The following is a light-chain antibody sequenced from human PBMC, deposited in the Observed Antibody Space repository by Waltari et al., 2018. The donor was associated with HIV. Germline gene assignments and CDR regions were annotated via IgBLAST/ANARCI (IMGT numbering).Light chain of an antibody. CDR3: QQYGSSPYT. V-gene: IGKV3-20*01. J-gene: IGKJ2*01. Sequence: IVLTPSPGTLSLSPGERATLSCRASQSVSSNYLAWYQRKPGQAPRLLIYGASSRATGIPERFSGSGSGTDCTLTISRLEPEDFAVYDCQQYGSSPYTFGQGTKREMK. CDR1: QSVSSNY. CDR2: GAS.